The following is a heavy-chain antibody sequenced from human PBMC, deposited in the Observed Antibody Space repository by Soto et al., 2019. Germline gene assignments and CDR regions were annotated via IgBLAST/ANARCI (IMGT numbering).Heavy chain of an antibody. J-gene: IGHJ3*02. V-gene: IGHV3-48*04. Sequence: GGSLRLSCAASGFTFSSYSMNWVRQAPGKGLEWVSYISSSSSTIYYADSVKGRFTISRDNAKNSLYLQMNSLRAEDTAVYYCARDYYDSSGYYDAFDIWGQGTMVTVSS. D-gene: IGHD3-22*01. CDR1: GFTFSSYS. CDR2: ISSSSSTI. CDR3: ARDYYDSSGYYDAFDI.